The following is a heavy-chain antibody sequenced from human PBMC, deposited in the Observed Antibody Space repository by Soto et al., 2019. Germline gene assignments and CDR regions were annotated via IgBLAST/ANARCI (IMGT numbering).Heavy chain of an antibody. J-gene: IGHJ4*02. CDR1: GCR. V-gene: IGHV4-30-2*01. CDR2: IYHSGST. D-gene: IGHD6-19*01. Sequence: GCRRSWIRQPPGKGLEWIGYIYHSGSTYYNPSLKRRVTISMDKSKNQFSLNLTSVTAADTAKYSCSRDTGWCLGYWGQATLVT. CDR3: SRDTGWCLGY.